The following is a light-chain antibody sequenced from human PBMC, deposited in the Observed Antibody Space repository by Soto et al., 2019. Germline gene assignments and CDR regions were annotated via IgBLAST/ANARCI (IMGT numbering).Light chain of an antibody. CDR3: QQYNAYSWT. V-gene: IGKV1-13*02. CDR2: AAS. CDR1: QGIRSD. Sequence: FSQSAPSLSASGGDSVTLTCRASQGIRSDLGWYQQKPGQVPKLLIYAASTWGSGVPARFSGSGSGTEFTLTISSLQSDDFGTYYCQQYNAYSWTFGQGTKVDIK. J-gene: IGKJ1*01.